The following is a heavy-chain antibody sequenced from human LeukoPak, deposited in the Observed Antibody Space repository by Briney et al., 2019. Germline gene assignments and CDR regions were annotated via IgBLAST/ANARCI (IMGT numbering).Heavy chain of an antibody. CDR3: AREDYCSGGSCYSGYFQH. V-gene: IGHV4-39*07. CDR2: IYSYSGIT. Sequence: PSETLSLTCTVSGDSITSSSYYWGWIRQPPGMGLEWIGTIYSYSGITYYNPSLKSRVTISVDTSKNQFSLKLSSVTAADTAVYSCAREDYCSGGSCYSGYFQHWGQGTLVTVSS. D-gene: IGHD2-15*01. J-gene: IGHJ1*01. CDR1: GDSITSSSYY.